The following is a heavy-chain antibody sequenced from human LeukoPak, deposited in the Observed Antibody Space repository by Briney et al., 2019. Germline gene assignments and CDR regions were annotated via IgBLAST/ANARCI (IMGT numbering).Heavy chain of an antibody. CDR1: GGSFSGYY. Sequence: PSETLSLTCAVYGGSFSGYYWSWNREPPGKGLEWIGEINHSGSTNYNPSLKSRVTISVDKSKNQFSLKLSSVTAADTAVYYCARAYYGSGSFDYWGQGTLVTVSS. CDR3: ARAYYGSGSFDY. D-gene: IGHD3-10*01. J-gene: IGHJ4*02. V-gene: IGHV4-34*01. CDR2: INHSGST.